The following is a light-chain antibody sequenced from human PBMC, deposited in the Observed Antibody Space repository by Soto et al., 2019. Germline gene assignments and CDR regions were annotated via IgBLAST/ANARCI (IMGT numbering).Light chain of an antibody. J-gene: IGKJ5*01. CDR2: DAS. Sequence: IPLTPSPSTLSASVGDRVTITCRASQSISSWLAWYQQRPGKAPNLLILDASTLESGVPARFSGSGSGTDFTLTINSLQPDDIATYYCQNYDSDPITFGQGRRLEI. V-gene: IGKV1-5*01. CDR1: QSISSW. CDR3: QNYDSDPIT.